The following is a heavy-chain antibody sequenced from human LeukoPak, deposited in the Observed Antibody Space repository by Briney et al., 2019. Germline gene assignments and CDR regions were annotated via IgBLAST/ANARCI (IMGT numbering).Heavy chain of an antibody. V-gene: IGHV4-34*01. CDR3: ARGSPKHDS. J-gene: IGHJ5*01. CDR1: GGSFSGYN. CDR2: INHNGAT. Sequence: SETLSLTCAVYGGSFSGYNWNWIRQPPGKGLERVGEINHNGATNYNPSLKSRLIISVDTSKNQFSLKLKSVTGADTAVYYCARGSPKHDSWGQGTLVTVSS.